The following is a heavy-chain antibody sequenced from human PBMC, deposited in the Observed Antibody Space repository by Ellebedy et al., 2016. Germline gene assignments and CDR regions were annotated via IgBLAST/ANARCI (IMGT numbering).Heavy chain of an antibody. CDR2: INHNGIT. CDR3: ADKHGGTY. V-gene: IGHV4-4*02. Sequence: SETLFLTCAVSGASISSGSWWSWVRQPPGKGLEWIGEINHNGITNNNPSLKSRLTLSVDNSKNQFSLKLTSVTAADTAAYYCADKHGGTYWGQGILVTVSS. J-gene: IGHJ4*02. CDR1: GASISSGSW. D-gene: IGHD3-16*01.